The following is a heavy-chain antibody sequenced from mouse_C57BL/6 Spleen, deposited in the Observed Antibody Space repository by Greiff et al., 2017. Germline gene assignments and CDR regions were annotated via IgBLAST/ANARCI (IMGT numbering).Heavy chain of an antibody. CDR2: ISYDGSN. J-gene: IGHJ3*01. D-gene: IGHD2-4*01. Sequence: EVKLMESGPGLVKPSQSLSLTCSVTGYSITSGYYWNWIRQFPGNKLEWMGYISYDGSNNYNPSLKNRISITRDTSKNQFFLKLNSVTTEDTATYYCATPFYYDYDGSWFAYWGQGTLVTVSA. CDR3: ATPFYYDYDGSWFAY. V-gene: IGHV3-6*01. CDR1: GYSITSGYY.